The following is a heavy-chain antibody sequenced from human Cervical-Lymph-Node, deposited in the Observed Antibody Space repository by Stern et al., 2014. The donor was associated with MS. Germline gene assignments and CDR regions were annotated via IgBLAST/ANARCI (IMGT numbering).Heavy chain of an antibody. CDR1: GSSISSGNW. CDR3: VRISGYSIKGPFDF. J-gene: IGHJ4*02. V-gene: IGHV4-28*01. CDR2: IYYRGST. D-gene: IGHD5-12*01. Sequence: QVQLQESGPRLVKPSDTLSLTCAVSGSSISSGNWWGWIRQSPGKGLEWIGYIYYRGSTFYNPSLEGRVTMSVDTSKNQFSLNLSSVTAVDTAVYYCVRISGYSIKGPFDFWGQGTLVIVSS.